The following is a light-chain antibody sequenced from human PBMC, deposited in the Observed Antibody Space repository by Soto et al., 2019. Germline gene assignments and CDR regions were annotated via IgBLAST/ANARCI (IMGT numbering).Light chain of an antibody. CDR3: SSYTSSNTLV. CDR1: SRDVGGYNY. CDR2: EVS. Sequence: QSALTQPASVSGSPGQSITIPCTGTSRDVGGYNYVFWYQQHPGKAPKLMIYEVSNRPSGVSNRFSGSKSGNTASLTISGLQAEDEAAYYCSSYTSSNTLVFGGGTKLTVL. J-gene: IGLJ3*02. V-gene: IGLV2-14*01.